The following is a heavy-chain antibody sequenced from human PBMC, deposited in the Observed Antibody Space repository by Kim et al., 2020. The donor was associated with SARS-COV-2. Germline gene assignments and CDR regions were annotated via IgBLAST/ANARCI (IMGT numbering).Heavy chain of an antibody. CDR3: AKDVWLPNYHYFGMDV. CDR1: GFILSTYG. CDR2: TSYDGTNK. Sequence: GGSLRLSCAASGFILSTYGMHWVRQAPGKGLEWVAVTSYDGTNKKYADTVKGRFTISRDNSRNTLYLQMISLRAEDTAVYYCAKDVWLPNYHYFGMDVWGQGTTVIVSS. J-gene: IGHJ6*02. D-gene: IGHD6-19*01. V-gene: IGHV3-30*18.